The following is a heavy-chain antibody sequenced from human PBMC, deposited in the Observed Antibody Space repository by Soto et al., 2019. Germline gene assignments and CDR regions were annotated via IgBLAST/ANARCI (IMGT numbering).Heavy chain of an antibody. CDR1: GGSISSYY. V-gene: IGHV4-4*07. Sequence: ETLSLTCTVSGGSISSYYWSWIRQPAGKGLEWIGRIYTSGSTNYNPSLKSRVTMSVDTSKNQFSLKLSSVTAADTAVYYCARDQSYYDYVWGSYRSLMDVWGQGTTVTVSS. CDR3: ARDQSYYDYVWGSYRSLMDV. D-gene: IGHD3-16*02. CDR2: IYTSGST. J-gene: IGHJ6*02.